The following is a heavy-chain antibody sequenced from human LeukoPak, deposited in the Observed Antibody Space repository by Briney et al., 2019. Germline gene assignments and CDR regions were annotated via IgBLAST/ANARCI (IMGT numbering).Heavy chain of an antibody. CDR1: GFTFSSYW. D-gene: IGHD5-24*01. Sequence: PGGSLRLSCAASGFTFSSYWMSWVRQAPGKGLEWVANIKQDGSEKYYVDSVKGRFTISRDNAKNSLYLQMNSLRAEDTAVYYCARAEGRWLQFPDYWGQGTLVTVSS. CDR3: ARAEGRWLQFPDY. V-gene: IGHV3-7*05. CDR2: IKQDGSEK. J-gene: IGHJ4*02.